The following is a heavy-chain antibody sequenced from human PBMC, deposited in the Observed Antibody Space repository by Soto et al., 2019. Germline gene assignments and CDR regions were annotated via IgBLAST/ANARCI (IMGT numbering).Heavy chain of an antibody. CDR3: TIGPLWFGELLSFYYFDY. V-gene: IGHV3-73*01. D-gene: IGHD3-10*01. CDR1: GFTFSGSA. J-gene: IGHJ4*02. Sequence: GGSLRLSCAASGFTFSGSAMHWVRQASGKGLEWVGRIRSKANSYATAYAASVKGRFTISRDDSKNTAYLQMNSLKTEDTAVYYCTIGPLWFGELLSFYYFDYWGQGTLVTVSS. CDR2: IRSKANSYAT.